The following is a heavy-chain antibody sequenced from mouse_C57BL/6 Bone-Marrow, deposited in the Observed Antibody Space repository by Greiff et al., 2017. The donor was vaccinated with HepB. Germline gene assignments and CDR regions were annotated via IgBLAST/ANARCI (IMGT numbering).Heavy chain of an antibody. J-gene: IGHJ2*01. D-gene: IGHD3-3*01. CDR2: ISDGGSYT. Sequence: EVNVVESGGGLVKPGGSLKLSCAASGFTFSSYAMSWVRQTPEKRLEWVATISDGGSYTYYPDNVKGRFTISRDNAKNNLYLQMSHQKSEDTAMYYCARGGWYYFDYWGQGTTLTVSS. CDR3: ARGGWYYFDY. V-gene: IGHV5-4*03. CDR1: GFTFSSYA.